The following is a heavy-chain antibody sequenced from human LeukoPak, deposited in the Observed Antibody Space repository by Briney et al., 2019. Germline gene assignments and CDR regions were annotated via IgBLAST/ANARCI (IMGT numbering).Heavy chain of an antibody. CDR1: GFTFSSFA. V-gene: IGHV3-7*05. CDR2: IKKDRSEK. Sequence: PVGSLRLSCAASGFTFSSFAMGWVRQAPGKGLEWVANIKKDRSEKYYVDSVKGRFTISRDNAKKSLYLQMNSLRAEDTALYYCARDKDPYGAGSYWLWGQGTLVTISS. D-gene: IGHD3-10*01. CDR3: ARDKDPYGAGSYWL. J-gene: IGHJ4*02.